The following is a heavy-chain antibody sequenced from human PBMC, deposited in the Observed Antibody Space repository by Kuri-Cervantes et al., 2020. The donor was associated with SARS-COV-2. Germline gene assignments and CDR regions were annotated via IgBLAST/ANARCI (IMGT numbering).Heavy chain of an antibody. Sequence: ESLQISCVVSRGSISSGGHYWGWVRQPPGKGLEWIGSINYSGSTFYSPNLKSRVTISVDTSTNQFSLKLTSVTAADTAVYYCARHTSAGWFDPWGQGTLVTVSS. J-gene: IGHJ5*02. CDR3: ARHTSAGWFDP. V-gene: IGHV4-39*01. CDR1: RGSISSGGHY. D-gene: IGHD6-25*01. CDR2: INYSGST.